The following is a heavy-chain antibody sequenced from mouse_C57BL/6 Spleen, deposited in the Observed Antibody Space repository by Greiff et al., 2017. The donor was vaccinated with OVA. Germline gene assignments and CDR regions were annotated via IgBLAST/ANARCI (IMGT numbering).Heavy chain of an antibody. CDR2: INYDGSST. D-gene: IGHD2-2*01. V-gene: IGHV5-16*01. CDR1: GFTFSDYY. J-gene: IGHJ1*03. CDR3: ARGYDVDWYFDV. Sequence: DVKLVESEGGLVQPGSSMKLSCTASGFTFSDYYMAWVRQVPEKGLEWVANINYDGSSTYYLDSLKSRFIISRDNAKNILYLQMSSLKSEDTATYYCARGYDVDWYFDVWGTGTTVTVSS.